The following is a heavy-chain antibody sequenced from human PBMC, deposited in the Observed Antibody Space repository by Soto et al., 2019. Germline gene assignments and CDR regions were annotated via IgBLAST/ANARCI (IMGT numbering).Heavy chain of an antibody. CDR3: ARGSTVYGGGYNWFDP. Sequence: QVQLQQWGAGLLKPSETLSLTCAVYGGSFSGYYWSWIRQPPGKGLEWIGEINHSGSTNYNPSPKSRVTISVDTSKNQFSLKLSSVTAADTAVYYCARGSTVYGGGYNWFDPWGQGTLVTVSS. J-gene: IGHJ5*02. V-gene: IGHV4-34*01. CDR1: GGSFSGYY. D-gene: IGHD4-17*01. CDR2: INHSGST.